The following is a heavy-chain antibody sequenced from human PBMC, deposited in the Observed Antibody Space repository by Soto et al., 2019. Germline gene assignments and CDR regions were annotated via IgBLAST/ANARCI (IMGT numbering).Heavy chain of an antibody. CDR1: GFMFSNYA. J-gene: IGHJ5*02. Sequence: EVQLLESGGGLVQPGESLRLSCAASGFMFSNYAMSWVRQAPGKGLDWVSVISGSGASIYYADSVKGRFTISRDNSKNTLHLQMNSLRAEDTAVYYCAKDNGLPYYYHSSGMMGSWGQGTLFTVSS. D-gene: IGHD3-22*01. CDR3: AKDNGLPYYYHSSGMMGS. V-gene: IGHV3-23*01. CDR2: ISGSGASI.